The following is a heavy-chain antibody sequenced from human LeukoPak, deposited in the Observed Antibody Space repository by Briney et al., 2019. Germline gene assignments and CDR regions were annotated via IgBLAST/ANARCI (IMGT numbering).Heavy chain of an antibody. J-gene: IGHJ4*02. Sequence: PRGSLRLSCAASGFTFSSYWMSWVRQAPGKGLEWVANIKQDGSEKYYVDSVKGRFTISRDNAKNSLYLQMNSLRAEDTAVYYCARDSMYYYDSSGDVPDYWGQGTLVTVSS. CDR3: ARDSMYYYDSSGDVPDY. CDR2: IKQDGSEK. CDR1: GFTFSSYW. V-gene: IGHV3-7*01. D-gene: IGHD3-22*01.